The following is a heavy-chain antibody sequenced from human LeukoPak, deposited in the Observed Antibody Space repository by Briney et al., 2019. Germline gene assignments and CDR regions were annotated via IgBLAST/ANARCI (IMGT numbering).Heavy chain of an antibody. CDR3: ARDPSGVSWYFDF. CDR1: GFTFDDYG. CDR2: INQDGSEK. Sequence: PGGSLRLSCAASGFTFDDYGMSWVRQAPGKGLEWVANINQDGSEKYYVDSVKGRFTISRDNAKNSLFLQMSSLRAEDTAVYFCARDPSGVSWYFDFWGQGTLVTVSS. V-gene: IGHV3-7*01. J-gene: IGHJ4*02. D-gene: IGHD3-10*01.